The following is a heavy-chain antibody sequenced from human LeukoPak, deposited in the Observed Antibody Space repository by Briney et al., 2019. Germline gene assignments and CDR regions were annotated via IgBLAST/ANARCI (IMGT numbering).Heavy chain of an antibody. V-gene: IGHV3-23*01. Sequence: GGSLRLSCSASGFTFSNYGIHWVRQAPGKGLEWVSLISGSGGSTYYADSVKGRFTISRDNSKNTLYLQMNSLRAEDTAVYYCAKAYCSSTSCFSPGNWGQGTLVTVSS. CDR1: GFTFSNYG. D-gene: IGHD2-2*01. CDR2: ISGSGGST. J-gene: IGHJ4*02. CDR3: AKAYCSSTSCFSPGN.